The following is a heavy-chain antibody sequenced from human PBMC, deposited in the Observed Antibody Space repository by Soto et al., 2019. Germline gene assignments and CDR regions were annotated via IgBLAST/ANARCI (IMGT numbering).Heavy chain of an antibody. CDR2: INYNSGSV. D-gene: IGHD6-13*01. J-gene: IGHJ4*02. CDR1: GFTFDVYA. CDR3: AKDISLRGWVYLVVEY. Sequence: EVQLVESGGGWVQPGRSLRLSCAASGFTFDVYAMHWVRQAPGKGLEWVSGINYNSGSVGYADSVKGQFTISRDNAKNSLHLQMNSLRAEDTAVYYCAKDISLRGWVYLVVEYWGQGNLVTVSP. V-gene: IGHV3-9*01.